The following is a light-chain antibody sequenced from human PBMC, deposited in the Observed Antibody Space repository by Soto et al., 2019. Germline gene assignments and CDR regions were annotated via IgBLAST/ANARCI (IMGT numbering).Light chain of an antibody. Sequence: DIQMTQSPSSLSASVGDRVTITCRASQSISGYLNWYQQKPGKAPKLLMYATSSLQSGVPSRFGGSGSGTEFTLTISSLQPADFATYYCQQSSTTPATFGQGTKVEIK. V-gene: IGKV1-39*01. CDR1: QSISGY. J-gene: IGKJ1*01. CDR3: QQSSTTPAT. CDR2: ATS.